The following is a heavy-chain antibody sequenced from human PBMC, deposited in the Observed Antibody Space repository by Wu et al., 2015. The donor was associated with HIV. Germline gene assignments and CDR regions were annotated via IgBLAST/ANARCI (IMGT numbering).Heavy chain of an antibody. V-gene: IGHV1-2*02. D-gene: IGHD1-20*01. CDR1: GYNFVSFG. CDR2: MAPNSDVT. CDR3: ATYGPGYNWMYK. Sequence: VQSGGEVKKPGDSVRVSCQASGYNFVSFGINWVRKAPGQGLEWMGWMAPNSDVTKYAPKLQGRVTMTRDTSINTAYMELSSLRSDDTAVYYCATYGPGYNWMYKWGQGTLVTVSS. J-gene: IGHJ4*02.